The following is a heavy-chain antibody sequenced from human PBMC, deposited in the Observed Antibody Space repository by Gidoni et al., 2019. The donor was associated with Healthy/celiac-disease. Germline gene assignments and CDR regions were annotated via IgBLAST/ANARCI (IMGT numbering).Heavy chain of an antibody. J-gene: IGHJ5*02. CDR2: INLNSGGT. Sequence: QVQLVQSGAEGKKPGASVKVSCTASGYNFTGYYIHWVRTAPGQGLEWMGWINLNSGGTNYAQKFQGRVTMTRDTSISTAYMELSRLRSDDTAVYYCAREGRAVYSSGWYVDWFDPWGQGTLVTVSS. D-gene: IGHD6-19*01. CDR1: GYNFTGYY. V-gene: IGHV1-2*02. CDR3: AREGRAVYSSGWYVDWFDP.